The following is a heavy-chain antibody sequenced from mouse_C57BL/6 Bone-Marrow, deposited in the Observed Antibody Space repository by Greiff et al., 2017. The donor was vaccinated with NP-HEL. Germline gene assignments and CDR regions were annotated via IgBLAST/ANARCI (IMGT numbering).Heavy chain of an antibody. V-gene: IGHV1-61*01. CDR2: IYPSDSET. CDR3: ARSGRREFAY. Sequence: VQLQQSGAELVRPGSSVKLSCKASGYTFTSYWMDWVKQRPGQGLEWIGNIYPSDSETHYNQKFKDKATLTVDKSSSTAYMQLSSLTSEDSAVYYCARSGRREFAYWGQGTLVTVSA. D-gene: IGHD3-1*01. J-gene: IGHJ3*01. CDR1: GYTFTSYW.